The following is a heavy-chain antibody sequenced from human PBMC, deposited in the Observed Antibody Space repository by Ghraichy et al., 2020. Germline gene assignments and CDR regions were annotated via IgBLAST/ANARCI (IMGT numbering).Heavy chain of an antibody. CDR1: GDSITNGGYS. J-gene: IGHJ4*02. CDR3: ARTDRGHCSGGSCGRHFFDY. V-gene: IGHV4-31*03. D-gene: IGHD2-15*01. CDR2: IYYNGDI. Sequence: TLSLTCTVSGDSITNGGYSWSWIRQHPVKGLEWIGNIYYNGDIDYNPSLRSRVNIEVDTSKNQFSLKLSSVTAADTAVYFCARTDRGHCSGGSCGRHFFDYWGKGNLVSVSS.